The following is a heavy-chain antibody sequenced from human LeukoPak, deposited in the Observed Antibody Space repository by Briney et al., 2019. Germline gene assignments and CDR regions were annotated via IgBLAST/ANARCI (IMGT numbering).Heavy chain of an antibody. V-gene: IGHV4-61*01. J-gene: IGHJ4*02. D-gene: IGHD6-19*01. CDR1: GGSVSSGSYY. CDR3: ARVYSSGHLDS. CDR2: IYYSGST. Sequence: KTSETLSLTCTVSGGSVSSGSYYWSWIRQPPGKGLEWIGYIYYSGSTNYNPSLKSRVTISVDTSKNQFSLKLSSVTAADTAVYYCARVYSSGHLDSWGPGALVTVSS.